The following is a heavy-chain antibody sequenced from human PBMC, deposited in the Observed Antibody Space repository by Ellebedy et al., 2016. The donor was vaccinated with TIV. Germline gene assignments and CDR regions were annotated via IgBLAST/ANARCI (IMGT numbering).Heavy chain of an antibody. CDR1: GGSFSGYY. CDR3: ARGGNWGLAY. D-gene: IGHD7-27*01. Sequence: SETLSLXCAVYGGSFSGYYWSWIRQPPGRGLEWIGEINHSGSTNYNPSLESRVTISVDTSKNQFSLKLSSVTAADTAVYYCARGGNWGLAYWGQGTLVTVSS. J-gene: IGHJ4*02. V-gene: IGHV4-34*01. CDR2: INHSGST.